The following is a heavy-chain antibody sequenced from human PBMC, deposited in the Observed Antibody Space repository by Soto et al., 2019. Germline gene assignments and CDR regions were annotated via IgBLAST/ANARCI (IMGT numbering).Heavy chain of an antibody. J-gene: IGHJ4*01. CDR2: ISYDGSNK. D-gene: IGHD5-18*01. V-gene: IGHV3-30*18. CDR1: GFTFSIYG. Sequence: QVQLVESGGGVVQPGRSLRLSCAASGFTFSIYGMHWVRQAPGKGLEWVAVISYDGSNKYYADSVKGRFTISRDNSKNKLYLQMNSLRAEDSGVYYCSKDSYGRYFDYWGPGTLVTVSS. CDR3: SKDSYGRYFDY.